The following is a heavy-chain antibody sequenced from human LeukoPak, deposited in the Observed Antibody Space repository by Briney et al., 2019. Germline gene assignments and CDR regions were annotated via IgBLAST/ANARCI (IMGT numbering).Heavy chain of an antibody. CDR2: MNPNSGNT. Sequence: ASVKVSCKAPGYTFTSYDINWVRQATGQGLEWMGWMNPNSGNTGYAQKFQGRVTITRNTSISTAYMELSSLRSEDTAVYYCARVVVVVPAAKLWFDPWGQGTLVTVSS. J-gene: IGHJ5*02. CDR3: ARVVVVVPAAKLWFDP. D-gene: IGHD2-2*01. CDR1: GYTFTSYD. V-gene: IGHV1-8*03.